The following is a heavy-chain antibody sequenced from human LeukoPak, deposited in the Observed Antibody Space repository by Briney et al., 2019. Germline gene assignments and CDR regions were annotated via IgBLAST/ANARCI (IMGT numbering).Heavy chain of an antibody. CDR1: GFTFSSYA. CDR3: ARVNGSGSYYDY. V-gene: IGHV3-64*01. CDR2: ISNNGGTT. J-gene: IGHJ4*02. D-gene: IGHD3-10*01. Sequence: GGSLRLSCAASGFTFSSYAMHWVRQAPGKGLEYVSAISNNGGTTYYANSVRGRFTISRDNSKNTLYLQMGSLRAEDKAVYYCARVNGSGSYYDYWGQGTLVTVCS.